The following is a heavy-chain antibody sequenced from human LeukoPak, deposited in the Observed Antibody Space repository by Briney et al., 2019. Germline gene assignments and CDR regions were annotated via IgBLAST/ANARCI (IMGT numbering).Heavy chain of an antibody. CDR3: ARATNYYGSGKRGWFDP. J-gene: IGHJ5*02. CDR2: ISSSSSYI. Sequence: PGGSLRLSCAASGFTFSSYSMNWVRQAPGKGLEWVSSISSSSSYIYYADSVKGRFTISRDNAKNSLYLQMNSLRAEDTAVYYCARATNYYGSGKRGWFDPWGQGTLVTVSS. V-gene: IGHV3-21*01. CDR1: GFTFSSYS. D-gene: IGHD3-10*01.